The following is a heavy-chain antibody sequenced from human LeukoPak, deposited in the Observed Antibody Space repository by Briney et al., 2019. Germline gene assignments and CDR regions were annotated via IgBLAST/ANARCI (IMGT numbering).Heavy chain of an antibody. V-gene: IGHV4-59*12. CDR1: GGSISSYY. CDR3: ARGSWELLRSFDY. D-gene: IGHD1-26*01. CDR2: IYYSGST. J-gene: IGHJ4*02. Sequence: PSETLSLTCTVSGGSISSYYWSWIRQPPGKGLEWIGYIYYSGSTNYNPSLKSRVTISVDTSKNQFSLKLSSVTAADTAVYYRARGSWELLRSFDYWGQGTLVTVSS.